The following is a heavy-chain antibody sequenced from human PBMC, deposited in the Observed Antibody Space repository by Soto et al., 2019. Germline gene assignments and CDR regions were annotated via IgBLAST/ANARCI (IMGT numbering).Heavy chain of an antibody. Sequence: QVQLQQWGAGLLKPLETLSLTCAVYGGSFSGYYWSWIRQPPGKGLEWIGEINHSGSTNYNPSLKSRVTISVDTSKNQFSLKLSSVTAADTAVYYCARGLGDCSSTSCCKYNWFDPWGQGTLVTVSS. D-gene: IGHD2-2*01. V-gene: IGHV4-34*01. CDR2: INHSGST. CDR1: GGSFSGYY. CDR3: ARGLGDCSSTSCCKYNWFDP. J-gene: IGHJ5*02.